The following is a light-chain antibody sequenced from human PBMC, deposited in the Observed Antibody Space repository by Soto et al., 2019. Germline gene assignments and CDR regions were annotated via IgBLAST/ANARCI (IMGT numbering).Light chain of an antibody. CDR3: SSYTSSSALVV. Sequence: QSVLTQPASVSGSPGQSITISCTGTSSDVGGYNYVSWYQQHPGKAPKVMIYDVSNRPSGVSNRFSGSKSGNTASLTISGLQVEDGADYYCSSYTSSSALVVFGGGTKL. J-gene: IGLJ2*01. V-gene: IGLV2-14*01. CDR1: SSDVGGYNY. CDR2: DVS.